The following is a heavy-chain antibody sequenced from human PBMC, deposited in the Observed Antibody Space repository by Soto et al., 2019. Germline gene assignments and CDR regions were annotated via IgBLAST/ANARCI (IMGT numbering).Heavy chain of an antibody. CDR3: AKEPTGTTRADDYYRMDV. CDR2: ISYDGSNK. CDR1: GFTFSIYG. V-gene: IGHV3-30*18. J-gene: IGHJ6*02. D-gene: IGHD4-17*01. Sequence: QVQLVESGGGVVQPGRSLRLSCAASGFTFSIYGMHWVRQAPGKGLEWVAVISYDGSNKYYADSLRGRFTISRDNSKNTLDLQMKSLRAEDTAVYYCAKEPTGTTRADDYYRMDVWGQGTTVSVSS.